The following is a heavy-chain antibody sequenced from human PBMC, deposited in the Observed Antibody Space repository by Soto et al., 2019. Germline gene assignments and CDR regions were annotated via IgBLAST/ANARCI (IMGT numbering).Heavy chain of an antibody. CDR1: GFTFSTYA. D-gene: IGHD6-6*01. V-gene: IGHV3-23*01. Sequence: PGGSLRLSCAASGFTFSTYAMSWVRQAPGKGLEWVSTISGSGTGTYYADSLKGRFTISRDNAKNSLYLQMSSLRDEDTAVYYCARPVPRHDAFDIWGQGTMVTVSS. CDR3: ARPVPRHDAFDI. CDR2: ISGSGTGT. J-gene: IGHJ3*02.